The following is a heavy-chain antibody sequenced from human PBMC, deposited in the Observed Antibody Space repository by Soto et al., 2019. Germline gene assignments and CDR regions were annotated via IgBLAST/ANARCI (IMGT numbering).Heavy chain of an antibody. J-gene: IGHJ4*02. CDR2: ISGSGCIT. Sequence: PGGSLRLSCAASGFTFSSYDMSWVRRAPGKGLEWVSGISGSGCITYYADSVRGRFTISRDNAKNSLYLQMNSLRAEDTAVYYCARVPHSGWSKPFDYWGQGTLVTVSS. CDR3: ARVPHSGWSKPFDY. CDR1: GFTFSSYD. D-gene: IGHD6-19*01. V-gene: IGHV3-23*01.